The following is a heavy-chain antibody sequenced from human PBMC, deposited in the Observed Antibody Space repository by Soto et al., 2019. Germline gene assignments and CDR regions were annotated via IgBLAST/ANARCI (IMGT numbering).Heavy chain of an antibody. V-gene: IGHV3-30*18. CDR2: ISYDGSNN. J-gene: IGHJ4*02. Sequence: QVRLVESGGGVVLPGRSLRLSCAASGFTFSSYGMHWVRQAPGKGLEWVALISYDGSNNYYADSVKGRFTISRDNSKNTLFVQMDSLRPEDTAVYYCAKGNGSGGYQLDYWGQGTLVTVSS. CDR3: AKGNGSGGYQLDY. CDR1: GFTFSSYG. D-gene: IGHD3-10*01.